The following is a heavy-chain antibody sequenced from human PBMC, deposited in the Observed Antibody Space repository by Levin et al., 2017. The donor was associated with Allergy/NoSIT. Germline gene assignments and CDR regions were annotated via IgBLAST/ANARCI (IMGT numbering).Heavy chain of an antibody. CDR3: ARAAGTAIEYYYDYYMDV. D-gene: IGHD6-19*01. Sequence: GGSLRLSCAASGFTFSSYRMNWVRQAPGKGLEWVSSISSSSSYIYYADSVKVLFTISRDNAKNSLYLQMNSLRAEDTAVYDCARAAGTAIEYYYDYYMDVWGKGTTVTVSS. CDR1: GFTFSSYR. V-gene: IGHV3-21*01. CDR2: ISSSSSYI. J-gene: IGHJ6*03.